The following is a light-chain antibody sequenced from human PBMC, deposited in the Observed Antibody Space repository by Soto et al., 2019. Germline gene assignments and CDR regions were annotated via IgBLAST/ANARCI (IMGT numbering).Light chain of an antibody. CDR2: GVS. Sequence: EIVFTQSPGTLSLSPGQRATLSCRASQRLSASDIAWYQQKPGQAPKFLIYGVSSRATGIPDRFSGSGSGTDFTLTISRPEPEDFAVYHCQQYGSSPLITFGQGTRLEIK. V-gene: IGKV3-20*01. CDR1: QRLSASD. J-gene: IGKJ5*01. CDR3: QQYGSSPLIT.